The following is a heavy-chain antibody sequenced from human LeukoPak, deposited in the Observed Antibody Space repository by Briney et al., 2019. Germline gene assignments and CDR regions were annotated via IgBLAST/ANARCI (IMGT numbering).Heavy chain of an antibody. D-gene: IGHD3-3*01. CDR2: IIPIFGTA. Sequence: SVKVSCKASGGTFSSYAISWVRQAPGQGLEWMGGIIPIFGTANYAQKFQGRVTITADESTSTAYMELSSLRSEDTAVYYCARDRPGDEDDSWNMDVWGKGTTITVSS. V-gene: IGHV1-69*13. CDR1: GGTFSSYA. J-gene: IGHJ6*03. CDR3: ARDRPGDEDDSWNMDV.